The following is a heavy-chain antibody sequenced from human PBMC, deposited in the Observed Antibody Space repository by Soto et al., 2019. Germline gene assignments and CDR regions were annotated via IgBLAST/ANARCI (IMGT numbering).Heavy chain of an antibody. CDR3: ATWAKGGDYPRYSYYGMDV. CDR2: INPSGGST. J-gene: IGHJ6*02. Sequence: GASVKVSCKASGYTFTSYYMHWVRQAPGQGLEWMGIINPSGGSTSYAQKFQGRVTMTRDTSTSTVYMELSSLRSEDTAVYYCATWAKGGDYPRYSYYGMDVWGQGTRVTVPS. CDR1: GYTFTSYY. D-gene: IGHD3-16*01. V-gene: IGHV1-46*01.